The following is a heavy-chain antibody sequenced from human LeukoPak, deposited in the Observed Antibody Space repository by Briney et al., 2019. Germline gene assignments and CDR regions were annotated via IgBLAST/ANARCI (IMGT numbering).Heavy chain of an antibody. J-gene: IGHJ3*02. D-gene: IGHD6-13*01. Sequence: SETLSLTCTVSGGSISSYYWSWIRQPPRKGLAWVGDIYYSGSTNYNHSHKSRVTISIDTSKNQFSLKLSSVTAAVTAVYYCARGGAAASPFEHPTNAFDIWGQGTMVTVSS. CDR1: GGSISSYY. V-gene: IGHV4-59*01. CDR2: IYYSGST. CDR3: ARGGAAASPFEHPTNAFDI.